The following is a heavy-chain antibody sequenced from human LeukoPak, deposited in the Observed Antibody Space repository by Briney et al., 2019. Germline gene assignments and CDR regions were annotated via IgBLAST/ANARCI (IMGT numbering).Heavy chain of an antibody. CDR2: INPNSGDT. V-gene: IGHV1-2*02. D-gene: IGHD6-19*01. Sequence: ASVKVSCKASGYSFTGFHMHWVRQAPGRGLEWMGWINPNSGDTYYAQKFQGRVTMTRDTSTSTAYMELTRLTSDDAAVYYCARDSWSSGLNYYYHYYMDVWGKGTTVTISS. CDR1: GYSFTGFH. J-gene: IGHJ6*03. CDR3: ARDSWSSGLNYYYHYYMDV.